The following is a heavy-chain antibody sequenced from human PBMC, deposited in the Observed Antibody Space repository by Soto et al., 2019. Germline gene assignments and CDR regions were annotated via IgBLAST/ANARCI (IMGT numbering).Heavy chain of an antibody. V-gene: IGHV3-53*01. J-gene: IGHJ2*01. Sequence: EVQLVESGGGLIQPGGSLRLSCEASGFTVSSNYMTWVRQAPGKGLEWVSVIYGGGATYYTDSVRGRFTISRDNSKNTLYLQMDSLRAEDTAVYYCARDPRDDWYFDLWGRGTLVSVSS. CDR2: IYGGGAT. CDR3: ARDPRDDWYFDL. CDR1: GFTVSSNY.